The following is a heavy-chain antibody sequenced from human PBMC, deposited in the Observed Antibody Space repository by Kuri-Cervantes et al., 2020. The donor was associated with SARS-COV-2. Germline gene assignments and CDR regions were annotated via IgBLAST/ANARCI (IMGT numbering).Heavy chain of an antibody. CDR1: GFTFSSYG. D-gene: IGHD3-22*01. J-gene: IGHJ4*02. CDR2: IRYDGSNK. CDR3: AKDRGDDYYDSSGYYGWGVVDY. Sequence: GESLKISCAASGFTFSSYGMHWVRQAPGKGLEWAAFIRYDGSNKYYADSVKGRFTIPRDNSKNTLYLQMNSLRAEDTAVYYCAKDRGDDYYDSSGYYGWGVVDYWGQGTLVTVSS. V-gene: IGHV3-30*02.